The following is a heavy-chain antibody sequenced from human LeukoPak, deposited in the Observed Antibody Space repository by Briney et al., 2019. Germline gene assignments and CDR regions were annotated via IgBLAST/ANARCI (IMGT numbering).Heavy chain of an antibody. J-gene: IGHJ6*03. V-gene: IGHV3-33*06. CDR1: GLTFSSYG. Sequence: GGSLRLSCAASGLTFSSYGMHWVRQAPGKGLEWVAVIWYDGSNKYYADSVKGRFTISRDNSKNTLYLQMNSLRAEDTAVYYCAKGIAVAGAYYYYYMDVWGKGTTVTVSS. CDR2: IWYDGSNK. D-gene: IGHD6-19*01. CDR3: AKGIAVAGAYYYYYMDV.